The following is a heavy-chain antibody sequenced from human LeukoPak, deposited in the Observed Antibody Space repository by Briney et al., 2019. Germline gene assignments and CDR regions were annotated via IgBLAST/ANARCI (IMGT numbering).Heavy chain of an antibody. CDR3: TRGQSYCGADCYSD. J-gene: IGHJ4*02. CDR1: GFSVSNYC. CDR2: MYTGGGR. V-gene: IGHV3-66*01. D-gene: IGHD2-21*02. Sequence: GGSLRLSCAASGFSVSNYCMSWVRQPPGKGLEWVSVMYTGGGRYYGDSVKGRFTISRDNSKNTVFLQMNSLRVEDTALYYCTRGQSYCGADCYSDWGQGSLVTVSS.